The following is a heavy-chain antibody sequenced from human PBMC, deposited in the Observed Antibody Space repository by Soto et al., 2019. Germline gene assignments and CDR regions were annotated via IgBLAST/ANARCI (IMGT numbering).Heavy chain of an antibody. Sequence: QVQLVQSGAEVKKPGSSVKVSCKASGGTFSSYAISWVRQAPGQGLEWMGGIIPIFGTANYAQKFQGRVTITADESTSTAYMELSSLRSEDTAVYYCAGYCSSTSCYFSQYYYYGMDVWGQGTTVTISS. CDR3: AGYCSSTSCYFSQYYYYGMDV. CDR2: IIPIFGTA. D-gene: IGHD2-2*01. J-gene: IGHJ6*02. V-gene: IGHV1-69*01. CDR1: GGTFSSYA.